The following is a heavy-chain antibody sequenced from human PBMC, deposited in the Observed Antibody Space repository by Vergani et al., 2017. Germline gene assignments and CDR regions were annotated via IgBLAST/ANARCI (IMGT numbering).Heavy chain of an antibody. J-gene: IGHJ4*02. Sequence: QVQLVQSGAEVKKPGASVKVSCKASGYTFIGYYMHWVRQAPGKGLEWMGGFDPEDGETIYAQKFQGRVTMTEDTSTDTAYMELSSLRSEDTAVYYCATDRREMATIKPWLGYWGQGTLVTVSS. V-gene: IGHV1-24*01. CDR1: GYTFIGYY. CDR3: ATDRREMATIKPWLGY. D-gene: IGHD5-24*01. CDR2: FDPEDGET.